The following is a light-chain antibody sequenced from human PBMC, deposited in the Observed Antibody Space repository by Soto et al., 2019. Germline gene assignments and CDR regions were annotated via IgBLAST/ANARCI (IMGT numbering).Light chain of an antibody. V-gene: IGLV3-21*02. J-gene: IGLJ1*01. CDR1: NIESKS. Sequence: SYELTQPPSVSVAPGQTARIMCGGNNIESKSVHWYQQKAGQAPVLVVYADDDRPSGIPERFSGSNSGNTATLTITRVEAGAEADYFCQVWDSSRDLHVFGSGTKLTVL. CDR2: ADD. CDR3: QVWDSSRDLHV.